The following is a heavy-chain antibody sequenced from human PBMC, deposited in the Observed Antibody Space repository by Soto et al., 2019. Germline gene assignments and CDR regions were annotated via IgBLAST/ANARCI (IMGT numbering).Heavy chain of an antibody. CDR1: GGSISSSSYY. CDR3: ARGRHGAAGNYYYYGMDV. D-gene: IGHD6-13*01. CDR2: IYYSGST. Sequence: SETLSLTCTVSGGSISSSSYYWGWIRQPPGKGLEWIGSIYYSGSTYYNPSLKSRVTISVDTSKNQFSLKLSSVTAADTAVYYCARGRHGAAGNYYYYGMDVWGQGTTVTVSS. V-gene: IGHV4-39*01. J-gene: IGHJ6*02.